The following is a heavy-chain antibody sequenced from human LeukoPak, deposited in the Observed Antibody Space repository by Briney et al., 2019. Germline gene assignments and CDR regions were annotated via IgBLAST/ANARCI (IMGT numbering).Heavy chain of an antibody. V-gene: IGHV1-2*02. CDR1: GYTFTGYY. J-gene: IGHJ5*02. D-gene: IGHD3-10*01. Sequence: ASVKVSCKASGYTFTGYYMHWVRHAPGQGLEWMELINPNSSGTNYAQKFQGRVTMTRDTSISTAYMELSRLRSDDKAVYYCASSPFMVRGAGNLKSWGQGTLVTVSS. CDR3: ASSPFMVRGAGNLKS. CDR2: INPNSSGT.